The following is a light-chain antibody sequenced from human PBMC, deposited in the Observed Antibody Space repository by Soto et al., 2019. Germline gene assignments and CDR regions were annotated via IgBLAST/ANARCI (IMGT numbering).Light chain of an antibody. CDR2: KAS. J-gene: IGKJ1*01. CDR3: QHSNSYSEA. Sequence: DIKMSQSPSTLSGSVGDRVTITCRASQTISSWLAWYQQKPGKAPKLLIYKASTLKSGVPSRFSGSGSGTEFTLTIISLQPDDFATYYCQHSNSYSEAFGQGTMV. CDR1: QTISSW. V-gene: IGKV1-5*03.